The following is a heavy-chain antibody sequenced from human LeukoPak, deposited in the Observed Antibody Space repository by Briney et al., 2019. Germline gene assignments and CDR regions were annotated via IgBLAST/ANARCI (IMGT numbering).Heavy chain of an antibody. D-gene: IGHD1-26*01. J-gene: IGHJ4*02. CDR2: IRYDGSNK. CDR1: GFTFSSYG. V-gene: IGHV3-30*02. Sequence: PGGSLRLSCAASGFTFSSYGMHWVRQAPGKGLEGVAFIRYDGSNKYYADSVKGRFTISRDNSKNTLYLQMNSLRAEDTAVYYCAKRQELQADRWPYYFDYWGQGTLVTVSS. CDR3: AKRQELQADRWPYYFDY.